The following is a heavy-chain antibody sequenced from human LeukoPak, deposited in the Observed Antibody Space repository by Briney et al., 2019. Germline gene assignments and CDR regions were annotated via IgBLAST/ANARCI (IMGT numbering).Heavy chain of an antibody. CDR1: GFTSSSYA. CDR3: TTLRTWFDS. Sequence: GGPLRLSCAASGFTSSSYAMSWVRQAPGKGREWVSAISGSGGSTYYADSVKGRFTISRDNSKNTLYLQMNSLRAEDTAVYYCTTLRTWFDSWGQGTLVTVSS. D-gene: IGHD1-14*01. V-gene: IGHV3-23*01. CDR2: ISGSGGST. J-gene: IGHJ5*01.